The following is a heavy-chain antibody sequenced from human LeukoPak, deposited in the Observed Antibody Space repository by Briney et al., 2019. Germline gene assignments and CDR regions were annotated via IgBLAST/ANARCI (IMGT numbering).Heavy chain of an antibody. J-gene: IGHJ3*02. CDR3: AKIVGATQAFDI. CDR2: IRYDGSNK. V-gene: IGHV3-30*02. D-gene: IGHD1-26*01. Sequence: GGSLRLSCAASGFTFSSYGMHWVRQAPGKGLEWVAFIRYDGSNKYYADPVKGRFTISRDNSKNTLYLQMNSLRAEDTAVYYCAKIVGATQAFDIWGQGTMVTVSS. CDR1: GFTFSSYG.